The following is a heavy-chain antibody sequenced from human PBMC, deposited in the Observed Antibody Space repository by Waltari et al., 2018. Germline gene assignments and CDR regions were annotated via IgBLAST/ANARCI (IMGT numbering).Heavy chain of an antibody. J-gene: IGHJ4*02. CDR1: GYTFTSYG. CDR3: ARVGDDFWSGYFDY. V-gene: IGHV1-18*04. Sequence: QVQLVQSGAEVKKPGASVKVSCKASGYTFTSYGINWVRQAPGQGLEWMGWISAYNGYTNYAQEDQGRVTMTTDTSTSTAYMELRSLRSDDTAVYYCARVGDDFWSGYFDYWGQGTLVTVSS. CDR2: ISAYNGYT. D-gene: IGHD3-3*01.